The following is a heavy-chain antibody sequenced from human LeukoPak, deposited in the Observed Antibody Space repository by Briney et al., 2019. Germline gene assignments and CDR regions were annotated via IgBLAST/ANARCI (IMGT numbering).Heavy chain of an antibody. CDR3: ARGRSNYYGMDV. J-gene: IGHJ6*02. CDR1: DGSINSYY. V-gene: IGHV4-59*01. D-gene: IGHD1-26*01. Sequence: SETLSLTCSVSDGSINSYYWNWIRRPPGKGLEWIGYIYYNGNTNCSPSLKSRVTMSVDTSKNLFSPKVSSVTAADTAVYYCARGRSNYYGMDVWGQGTTVTVSS. CDR2: IYYNGNT.